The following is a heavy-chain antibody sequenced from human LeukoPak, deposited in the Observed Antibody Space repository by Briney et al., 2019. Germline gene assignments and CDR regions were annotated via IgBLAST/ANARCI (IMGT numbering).Heavy chain of an antibody. CDR3: AGDAYCGGDCYFGYYGMDV. V-gene: IGHV3-21*01. CDR1: GFTFSSYS. D-gene: IGHD2-21*02. CDR2: ISSYSYI. Sequence: GGSLRLSCAASGFTFSSYSMNWVRQAPGKGLEWVSSISSYSYIYYADSVKGRFTISRDNANNSLYLQMNSLRAEDTAVYYCAGDAYCGGDCYFGYYGMDVWGQGTTVTVSS. J-gene: IGHJ6*02.